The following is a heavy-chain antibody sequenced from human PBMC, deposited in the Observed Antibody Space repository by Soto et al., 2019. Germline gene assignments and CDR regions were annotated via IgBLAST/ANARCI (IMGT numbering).Heavy chain of an antibody. V-gene: IGHV4-39*01. J-gene: IGHJ6*02. CDR2: IYYSGST. D-gene: IGHD6-13*01. CDR3: ARRSSSPLDYYGMDV. Sequence: PSETLSLTCTVSGGSISSSSYYWGWIRQPPGKGLEWIGSIYYSGSTYYNPSLKSRVTISVDTSKNQFSLKLSSVTAADTAVYYCARRSSSPLDYYGMDVWGQGTTVTVSS. CDR1: GGSISSSSYY.